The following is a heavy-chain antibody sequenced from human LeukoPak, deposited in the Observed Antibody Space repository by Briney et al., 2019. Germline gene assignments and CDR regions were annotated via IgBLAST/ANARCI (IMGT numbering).Heavy chain of an antibody. J-gene: IGHJ6*03. Sequence: SGPTLVKPTETLTLTCTFSGFSLSTIGVGVGWIRQPPGKALEWLALIYWNDDKRYSPSLKSRLTITKDTSKNQVVLRMTNMDPVDTATYYCAHSSSADDYYYYYYMDVWGKGTTVTVSS. CDR1: GFSLSTIGVG. CDR3: AHSSSADDYYYYYYMDV. CDR2: IYWNDDK. V-gene: IGHV2-5*01. D-gene: IGHD3-3*01.